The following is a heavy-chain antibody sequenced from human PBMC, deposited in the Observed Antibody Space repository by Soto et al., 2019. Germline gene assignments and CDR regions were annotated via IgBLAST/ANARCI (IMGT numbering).Heavy chain of an antibody. CDR3: ATILYDILTGSPFFDY. J-gene: IGHJ4*02. CDR2: FDPEDGET. Sequence: ASVKVSCKVSGYTLTELSMHWVRQAPGKGLEWMGGFDPEDGETIYAQKFQGRVTMTEDTSTDTAYMELSSLRSEDTAVYYCATILYDILTGSPFFDYWGQGTLVTVSS. CDR1: GYTLTELS. V-gene: IGHV1-24*01. D-gene: IGHD3-9*01.